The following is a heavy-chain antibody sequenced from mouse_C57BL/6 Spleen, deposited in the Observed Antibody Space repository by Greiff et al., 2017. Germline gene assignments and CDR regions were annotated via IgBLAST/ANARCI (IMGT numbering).Heavy chain of an antibody. CDR3: TTDYGSSYAMDY. Sequence: VQLQQSGAELVRPGASVKLSCTASGFNIKDYYMHWVKQRPEQGLEWIGRIDPEDGDTEYAPKFQGKGTMTADTSSNTAYLQLSSLTSEDTAVYYCTTDYGSSYAMDYWGQGTSVTVSS. V-gene: IGHV14-1*01. J-gene: IGHJ4*01. CDR2: IDPEDGDT. D-gene: IGHD1-1*01. CDR1: GFNIKDYY.